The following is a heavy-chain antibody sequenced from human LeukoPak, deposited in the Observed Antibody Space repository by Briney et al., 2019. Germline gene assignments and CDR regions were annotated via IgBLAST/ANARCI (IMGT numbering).Heavy chain of an antibody. CDR2: IYYSGST. CDR1: GGSISSSSYY. J-gene: IGHJ3*02. Sequence: SETLSLTCTVSGGSISSSSYYWGWIRQPPGKGLEWIGGIYYSGSTYYNPSLKSRVTISVDTSKNQFSLKLSSVTAADTAVYYCATTNPVAAAAHVAFDIWGQGTMVTVSS. CDR3: ATTNPVAAAAHVAFDI. D-gene: IGHD6-13*01. V-gene: IGHV4-39*01.